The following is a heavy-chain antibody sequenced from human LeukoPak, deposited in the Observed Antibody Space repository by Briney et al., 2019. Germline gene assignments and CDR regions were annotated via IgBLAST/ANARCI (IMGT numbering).Heavy chain of an antibody. CDR2: IYHSGST. J-gene: IGHJ4*02. D-gene: IGHD3-10*01. CDR3: ARVGSYTVPD. V-gene: IGHV4-38-2*02. Sequence: SETLSLTCTVSGYSISSGYYWGWIRQPPGKGLEWIGSIYHSGSTYYNPSLKSRVTISVDTSKNQFSLKLSSVTAADTAVYYCARVGSYTVPDWGQGTLVTVSS. CDR1: GYSISSGYY.